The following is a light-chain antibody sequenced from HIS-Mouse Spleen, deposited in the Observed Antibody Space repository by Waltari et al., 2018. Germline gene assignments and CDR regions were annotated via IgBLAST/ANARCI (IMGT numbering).Light chain of an antibody. J-gene: IGLJ2*01. V-gene: IGLV2-23*03. CDR3: CSYAGSSTFEV. Sequence: QSALTQPASVSGSPGQSITISCTGTSSDVGSYNLVSWYQQHTGKAPKLMIYEGSKRPSGVSNRFSGSKSGNTASLTIPGLQAEDEADYYCCSYAGSSTFEVFGGGTKLTVL. CDR2: EGS. CDR1: SSDVGSYNL.